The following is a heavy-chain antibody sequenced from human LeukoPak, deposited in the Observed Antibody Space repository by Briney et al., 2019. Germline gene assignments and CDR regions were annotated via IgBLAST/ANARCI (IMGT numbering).Heavy chain of an antibody. Sequence: SETLSLTCTVSGGSISSYYWSWIRQPPGKGLEWIGYIYYSGSTNFNPSLKSRVTISVDTSKNQFSLKLSSVTAADTAVYYCASTYYDFWSGYHGVNWFDPWGQGTLVTVSS. CDR3: ASTYYDFWSGYHGVNWFDP. J-gene: IGHJ5*02. CDR2: IYYSGST. D-gene: IGHD3-3*01. V-gene: IGHV4-59*01. CDR1: GGSISSYY.